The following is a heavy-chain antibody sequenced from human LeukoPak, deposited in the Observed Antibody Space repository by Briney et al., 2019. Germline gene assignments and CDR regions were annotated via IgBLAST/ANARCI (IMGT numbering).Heavy chain of an antibody. V-gene: IGHV4-61*02. CDR2: IYTSGST. CDR3: ARVGSANAFDI. D-gene: IGHD6-19*01. Sequence: SETLFLTCTVSGGSISSGSYYWSWIRQPAGKGLEWIGRIYTSGSTNYNPSLKSRVTISVDTSKNQFSLKLSSVTAADTAVYYCARVGSANAFDIWGQGTMVTVSS. J-gene: IGHJ3*02. CDR1: GGSISSGSYY.